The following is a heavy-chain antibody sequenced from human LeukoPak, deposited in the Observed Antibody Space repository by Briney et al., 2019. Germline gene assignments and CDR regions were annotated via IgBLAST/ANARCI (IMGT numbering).Heavy chain of an antibody. J-gene: IGHJ6*03. CDR1: GGTFSSYA. D-gene: IGHD6-6*01. CDR2: IIPIFGTA. CDR3: AKRPSVYTWPCYMDV. Sequence: ASVKVSCKASGGTFSSYAISWVRQAPGQGLEWMGGIIPIFGTANYAQKFQGRVTITADKSTSTAYMELSSLRSEDTAVYYCAKRPSVYTWPCYMDVWGKGTTVTVSS. V-gene: IGHV1-69*06.